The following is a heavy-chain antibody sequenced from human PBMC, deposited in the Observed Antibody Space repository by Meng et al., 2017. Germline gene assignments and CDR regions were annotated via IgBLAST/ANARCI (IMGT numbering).Heavy chain of an antibody. D-gene: IGHD1-26*01. CDR3: ARGNRYSGSYYYYGMDV. Sequence: ESLKISCAVYGGSFSGYYWSWIRQPPGKGLEWIGKINHSGSTNYNPSLKSRVTISVDTSKNQFSLKLSSVTAADTAVYYCARGNRYSGSYYYYGMDVWGQGTTVTVSS. CDR1: GGSFSGYY. V-gene: IGHV4-34*01. J-gene: IGHJ6*02. CDR2: INHSGST.